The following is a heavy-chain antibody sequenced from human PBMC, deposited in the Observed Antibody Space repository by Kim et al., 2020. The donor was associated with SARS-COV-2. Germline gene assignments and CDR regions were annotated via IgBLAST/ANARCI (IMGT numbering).Heavy chain of an antibody. Sequence: GGSLRLSCEASGFTFNNYAMSWVRQAPGKGLEWGSGSRDSGGSTKYADSVKGRFTISRDNSKNTLYLQLDSLRAADTAVYYCAKVTSGSSGWFEYFHHWGQGTLVTVSS. J-gene: IGHJ1*01. CDR2: SRDSGGST. CDR1: GFTFNNYA. V-gene: IGHV3-23*01. CDR3: AKVTSGSSGWFEYFHH. D-gene: IGHD6-19*01.